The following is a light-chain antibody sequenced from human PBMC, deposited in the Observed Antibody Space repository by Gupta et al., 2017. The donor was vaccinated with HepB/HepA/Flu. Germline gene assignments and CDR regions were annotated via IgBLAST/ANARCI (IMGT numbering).Light chain of an antibody. Sequence: DIVMTQSPPSLLVTPGAPASISCRSSQSLLHSNGYNYLDWYLQKPGQSPQLLIYLGSNRASGVPDRFSGSGSGTDFTLKISRVEAEDVGVYYCMQALQTPPGFGQGTKLEIK. V-gene: IGKV2-28*01. J-gene: IGKJ2*03. CDR2: LGS. CDR3: MQALQTPPG. CDR1: QSLLHSNGYNY.